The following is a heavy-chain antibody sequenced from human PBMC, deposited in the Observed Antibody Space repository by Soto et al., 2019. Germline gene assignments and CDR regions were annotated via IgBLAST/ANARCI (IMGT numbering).Heavy chain of an antibody. CDR3: ARVFTGDNLDAFEI. CDR2: MNPNSGNT. D-gene: IGHD4-17*01. Sequence: QVQLVQSGAEVKKPGASVKVSCKASGYTFTSYDINWVRQATGQGLEWMGWMNPNSGNTGYAQKFQGRVTMTRNTAISTAYMEPSSLRSEDTAVYYCARVFTGDNLDAFEIWGQGTMVTVSS. V-gene: IGHV1-8*01. CDR1: GYTFTSYD. J-gene: IGHJ3*02.